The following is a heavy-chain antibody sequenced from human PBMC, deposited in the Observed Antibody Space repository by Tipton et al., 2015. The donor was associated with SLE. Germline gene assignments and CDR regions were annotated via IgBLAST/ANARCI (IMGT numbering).Heavy chain of an antibody. CDR1: GDSITSTYSY. Sequence: TLSLTCTVSGDSITSTYSYWDWIRQPPGEGLEWIGTFSYSGNTYYNPSLNSRVSISVDTSRNQFSLNLNSVTAADTAVYYCARGEIATVTTGGYFDYWGQGILVSVSS. CDR2: FSYSGNT. CDR3: ARGEIATVTTGGYFDY. V-gene: IGHV4-39*07. D-gene: IGHD4-17*01. J-gene: IGHJ4*02.